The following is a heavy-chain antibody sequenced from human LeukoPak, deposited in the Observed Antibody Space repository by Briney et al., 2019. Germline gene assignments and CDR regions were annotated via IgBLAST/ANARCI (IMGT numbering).Heavy chain of an antibody. Sequence: QPGVSLRLSCAASGFSFSTYPMSWVRQTPGKGLEWVSAINQNGDGTHYADSVKGRFTISRDNAKNSLYLQMNGLRAEDTAVYYCARGPSSQFRTDYWGQGTLVTVSS. D-gene: IGHD2-2*01. V-gene: IGHV3-23*01. J-gene: IGHJ4*02. CDR1: GFSFSTYP. CDR3: ARGPSSQFRTDY. CDR2: INQNGDGT.